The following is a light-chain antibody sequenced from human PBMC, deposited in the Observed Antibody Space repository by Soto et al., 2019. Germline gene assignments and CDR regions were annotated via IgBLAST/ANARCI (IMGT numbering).Light chain of an antibody. CDR2: GAS. Sequence: EIVMTQSPTILSVSPGERATLSCRASQSVSSNLAWYQQKPGQAPRLLIYGASTRATGIPARFSGSGSGTEFTLTISSLQSEDFAVYYCQQRSSWPPTITFGQGTRLEIK. CDR1: QSVSSN. V-gene: IGKV3-15*01. CDR3: QQRSSWPPTIT. J-gene: IGKJ5*01.